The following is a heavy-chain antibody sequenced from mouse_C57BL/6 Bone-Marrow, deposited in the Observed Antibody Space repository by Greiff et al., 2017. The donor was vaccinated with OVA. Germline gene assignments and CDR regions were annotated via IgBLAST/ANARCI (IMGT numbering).Heavy chain of an antibody. J-gene: IGHJ3*01. V-gene: IGHV1-54*01. CDR3: ARGLRRGAWFAY. D-gene: IGHD2-4*01. Sequence: QVQLQQSGAELVRPGTSVKVSCKASGYAFTNYLIEWVKQRPGQGLEWIGVINPGSGGTNYNEKFKGKATLTADKSSSTAYMQLSSLTSEDSAVYFWARGLRRGAWFAYWGQGTLVTVSA. CDR2: INPGSGGT. CDR1: GYAFTNYL.